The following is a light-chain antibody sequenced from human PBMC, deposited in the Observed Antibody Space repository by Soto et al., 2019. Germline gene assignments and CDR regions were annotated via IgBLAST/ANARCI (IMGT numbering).Light chain of an antibody. CDR3: QQRSNWPPVIT. CDR1: QSFSSY. J-gene: IGKJ5*01. V-gene: IGKV3-11*01. CDR2: DAS. Sequence: EIVLTQSPATLSLSPGERATLSCRASQSFSSYLAWYQQKPGQAPRLLIYDASKRATGIPARFSGRGSGTDCSHTNSSLETSDFAVYYCQQRSNWPPVITFGQGTRLEIK.